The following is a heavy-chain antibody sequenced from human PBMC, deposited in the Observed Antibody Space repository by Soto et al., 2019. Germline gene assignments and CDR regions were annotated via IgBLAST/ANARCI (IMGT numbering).Heavy chain of an antibody. J-gene: IGHJ6*02. CDR1: GASISSSGYY. V-gene: IGHV4-39*01. CDR3: ARHKPNSSGWYYYGMDV. D-gene: IGHD6-19*01. Sequence: SETLSLTCTVSGASISSSGYYWGWIRQPPGKGLEWIGSIYYSGSTYYNPSLKSRVTISVDTSKNQFSLKLSSVTAADTAVYYCARHKPNSSGWYYYGMDVWGQGTTVTSP. CDR2: IYYSGST.